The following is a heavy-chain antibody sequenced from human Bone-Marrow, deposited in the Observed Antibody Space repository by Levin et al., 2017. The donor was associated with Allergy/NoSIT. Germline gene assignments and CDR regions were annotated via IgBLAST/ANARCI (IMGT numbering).Heavy chain of an antibody. CDR1: GFTFSTYA. D-gene: IGHD2-8*01. CDR2: ISASGERT. Sequence: GGSLRLSCAVSGFTFSTYAMSWVRQAPGKGLEWVSAISASGERTYYQDSVRGRFTISRDNSKNTLYLQMNSLRAEDKAVYYCTKCPSPSNGRGDAFDCRGRGTMVIVSS. J-gene: IGHJ3*01. CDR3: TKCPSPSNGRGDAFDC. V-gene: IGHV3-23*01.